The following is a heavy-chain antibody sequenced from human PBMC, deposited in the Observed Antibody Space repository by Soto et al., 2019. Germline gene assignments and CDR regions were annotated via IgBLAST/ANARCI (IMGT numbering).Heavy chain of an antibody. V-gene: IGHV5-51*01. CDR2: IYPGDSDT. Sequence: PVVSLRVSCKGSGDSCTNYVIVLVRQIPGKGLEWMGIIYPGDSDTRYSPSFQGQVTISTDKSISTAYLQWSSLKASDTAMYYCARHFFLCYYDNSAYYYHGLGIWGQGTTGTGSS. D-gene: IGHD3-22*01. CDR1: GDSCTNYV. J-gene: IGHJ6*02. CDR3: ARHFFLCYYDNSAYYYHGLGI.